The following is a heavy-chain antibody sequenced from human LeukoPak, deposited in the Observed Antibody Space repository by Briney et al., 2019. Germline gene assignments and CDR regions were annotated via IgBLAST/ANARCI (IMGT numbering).Heavy chain of an antibody. J-gene: IGHJ4*02. CDR2: INTNTGNP. D-gene: IGHD4-17*01. CDR1: GYILTTYI. Sequence: ASVKVSCKASGYILTTYIMNWVRQAPGQGLEWMGWINTNTGNPTYAQGFTGRFVFSLDTSVSTAYLQISSLKAEDTAVYYCARGSYGDYFDYWGQGTLVTVSS. V-gene: IGHV7-4-1*02. CDR3: ARGSYGDYFDY.